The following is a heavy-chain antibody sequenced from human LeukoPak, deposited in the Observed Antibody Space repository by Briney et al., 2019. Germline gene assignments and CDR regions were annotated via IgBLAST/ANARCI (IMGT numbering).Heavy chain of an antibody. V-gene: IGHV4-4*07. Sequence: PSETLSLTCTVSGGSISSYYWSWIRQPAGKGLEWIGRIHKSGSTDYNPSLKSRVTMSLDTSNNQFSLKLTSVTAADTAFYYCARVIDVAAAGYFDSWGQGTQVTVSS. D-gene: IGHD6-13*01. J-gene: IGHJ4*02. CDR2: IHKSGST. CDR1: GGSISSYY. CDR3: ARVIDVAAAGYFDS.